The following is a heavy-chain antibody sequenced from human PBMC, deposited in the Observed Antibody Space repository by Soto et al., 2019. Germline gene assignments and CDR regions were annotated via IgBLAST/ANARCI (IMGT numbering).Heavy chain of an antibody. Sequence: QVQLVESGGGVVQPGRSLRLSCAASGFTFSSYGMHWVRQAPGKGLEWVAVIWYDGSNKYYADSVKGRFTISRDNSKNTLYLQMNRLRAEDTAVYYCARTYYDFWSGYYPLRYWGQGTLVTVSS. V-gene: IGHV3-33*01. J-gene: IGHJ4*02. D-gene: IGHD3-3*01. CDR3: ARTYYDFWSGYYPLRY. CDR2: IWYDGSNK. CDR1: GFTFSSYG.